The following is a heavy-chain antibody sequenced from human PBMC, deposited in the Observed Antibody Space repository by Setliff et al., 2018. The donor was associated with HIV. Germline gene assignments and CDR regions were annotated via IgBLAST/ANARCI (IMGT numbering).Heavy chain of an antibody. CDR3: ARDNYYDTSGAIGY. Sequence: SVKVSCKTSGGTFSTYAINWVRQAPGQGLEWMGGIIPIFGTTNYAQRFQGRVSITADASTSTAYMELSSLRSEDTAMYFCARDNYYDTSGAIGYWGQGTMVTVSS. D-gene: IGHD3-22*01. CDR2: IIPIFGTT. CDR1: GGTFSTYA. V-gene: IGHV1-69*13. J-gene: IGHJ4*02.